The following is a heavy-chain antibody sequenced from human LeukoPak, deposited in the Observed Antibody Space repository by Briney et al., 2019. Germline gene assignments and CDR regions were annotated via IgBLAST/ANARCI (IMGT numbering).Heavy chain of an antibody. CDR1: GFTFDDYA. Sequence: GGSLRLSCAASGFTFDDYAMHWVRQGPGKGLEWVSLITGDGGDTYYADSVKGRFTISGDNSKNSLYLQMNSLRTEDSALYYCAKVHSSSWYYLDCWGQGTLVTVSS. CDR3: AKVHSSSWYYLDC. V-gene: IGHV3-43*02. CDR2: ITGDGGDT. D-gene: IGHD6-13*01. J-gene: IGHJ4*02.